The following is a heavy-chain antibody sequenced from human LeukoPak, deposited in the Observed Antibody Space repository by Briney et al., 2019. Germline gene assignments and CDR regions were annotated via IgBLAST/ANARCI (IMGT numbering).Heavy chain of an antibody. J-gene: IGHJ3*02. D-gene: IGHD2/OR15-2a*01. Sequence: SETLSLTCTVSGGSISSYYWSWIRQPPGKGLEWIGYIYYSGSTNYNPSLKSRVTISVDTPKNQFSLKLSSVTAADTAVYYCARMARAILSYDAFDIWGQGTMVTVSS. V-gene: IGHV4-59*01. CDR3: ARMARAILSYDAFDI. CDR2: IYYSGST. CDR1: GGSISSYY.